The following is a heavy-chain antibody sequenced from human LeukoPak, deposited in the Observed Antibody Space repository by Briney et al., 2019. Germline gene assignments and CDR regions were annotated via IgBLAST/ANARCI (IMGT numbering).Heavy chain of an antibody. CDR2: IEVMGSQK. V-gene: IGHV3-7*01. Sequence: GSLRLPCAASGFTSGSYWMNWVRQAPGKGLEWVAIIEVMGSQKFYLDSVRGRFTISTDTANNSLYLLMNSLRAEDTAVYYCARASLSSLLTFDYWGQGTLVSASS. D-gene: IGHD2-15*01. CDR1: GFTSGSYW. J-gene: IGHJ4*02. CDR3: ARASLSSLLTFDY.